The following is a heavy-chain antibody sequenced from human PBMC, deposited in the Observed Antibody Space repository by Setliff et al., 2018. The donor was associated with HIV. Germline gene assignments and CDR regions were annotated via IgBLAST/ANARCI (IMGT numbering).Heavy chain of an antibody. D-gene: IGHD6-19*01. CDR3: ARDLSSGWYGEEYFQH. V-gene: IGHV1-2*06. J-gene: IGHJ1*01. CDR2: INPNSGGT. Sequence: ASVKVSCKASGYTFTGYYMHWVRQAPGQGLEWMGRINPNSGGTNYAQKFQGRVTMTRDTSISTAYMELSRLRSDDTAVYYCARDLSSGWYGEEYFQHWGQGTLVTVSS. CDR1: GYTFTGYY.